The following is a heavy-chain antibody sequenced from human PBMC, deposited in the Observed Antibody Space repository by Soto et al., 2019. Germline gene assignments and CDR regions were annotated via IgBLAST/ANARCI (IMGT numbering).Heavy chain of an antibody. CDR1: GFTFSSYS. J-gene: IGHJ4*02. D-gene: IGHD4-17*01. CDR2: ISSSSSYI. Sequence: EVQLVESGGGLVKPGGSLRLSCAASGFTFSSYSMNWVRQAPGKGLEWVSSISSSSSYIYYADSVKGRFTISRDNAKNALYLQMNRLRAEDTAVYYCARDLAAEGDYVTCDYWGQGTLVTVSS. CDR3: ARDLAAEGDYVTCDY. V-gene: IGHV3-21*01.